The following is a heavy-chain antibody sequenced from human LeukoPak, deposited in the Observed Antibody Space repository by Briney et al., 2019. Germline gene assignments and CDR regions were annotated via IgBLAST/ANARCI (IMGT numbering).Heavy chain of an antibody. CDR2: IKSDGKT. CDR3: AKGGYCSSTSCPFDY. CDR1: GFTFSRYW. D-gene: IGHD2-2*01. V-gene: IGHV3-74*01. Sequence: GGSLRLSCEASGFTFSRYWMHWVRQAPGKGLVWVSRIKSDGKTNYADSVKGRFTISRDNSNNTLYLQMNSMRADDTAVYYCAKGGYCSSTSCPFDYWGQGTLVTVSS. J-gene: IGHJ4*02.